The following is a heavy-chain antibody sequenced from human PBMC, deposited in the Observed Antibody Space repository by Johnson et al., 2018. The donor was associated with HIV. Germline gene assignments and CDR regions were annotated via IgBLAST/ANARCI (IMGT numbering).Heavy chain of an antibody. Sequence: VQLVESGGGVVEPGRALRLSCAPSGFTFSDYGIHWVRQAPGKGLEWVAVISYDGSNKNYADSVKGRFTISIDNSKNTLYLQMNSLRAEDTAVYYCAKDGPIYCGGDCYYGRGSFDIWGQGTMVTVSS. CDR3: AKDGPIYCGGDCYYGRGSFDI. CDR1: GFTFSDYG. CDR2: ISYDGSNK. V-gene: IGHV3-30*18. J-gene: IGHJ3*02. D-gene: IGHD2-21*01.